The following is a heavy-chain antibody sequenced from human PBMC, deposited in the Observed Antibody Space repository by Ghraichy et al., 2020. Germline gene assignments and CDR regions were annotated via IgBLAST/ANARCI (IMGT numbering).Heavy chain of an antibody. V-gene: IGHV3-15*01. CDR2: IKSKTDGGTT. D-gene: IGHD5-18*01. CDR1: GFTFSNAW. CDR3: TNTWIQLWPFDY. J-gene: IGHJ4*02. Sequence: GGSLRLSCAASGFTFSNAWMSWVRQAPGKGLEWVGRIKSKTDGGTTDYAAPVKGRFTISRDDSKNTLYLQMNSLKTEDTAVYYCTNTWIQLWPFDYWGQGTLVTVSS.